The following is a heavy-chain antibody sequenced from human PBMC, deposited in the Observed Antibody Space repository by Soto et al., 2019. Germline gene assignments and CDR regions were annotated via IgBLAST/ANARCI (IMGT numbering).Heavy chain of an antibody. CDR3: AKRDYDILTGSYYYYMDV. Sequence: GGSLGLFCAATGFTFSSYAMSWVRQAPGKGLEWVSAISGSGGSTYYADSVKGRFTISRDNSKNTLYLQMNSLRAEDTAVYYCAKRDYDILTGSYYYYMDVWGKGITVTVSS. J-gene: IGHJ6*03. V-gene: IGHV3-23*01. CDR2: ISGSGGST. D-gene: IGHD3-9*01. CDR1: GFTFSSYA.